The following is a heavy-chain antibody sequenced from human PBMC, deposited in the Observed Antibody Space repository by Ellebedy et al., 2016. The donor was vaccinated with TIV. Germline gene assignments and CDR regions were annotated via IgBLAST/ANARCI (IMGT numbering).Heavy chain of an antibody. CDR1: GFTFSSYS. Sequence: GGSLRLSXAASGFTFSSYSMNWVRQAPGKGLEWVSSISPDSRTIYEADSVKGRFTISRDNAKSSLYLQMNSLRVEDTAVYYCTRDQKWLRDRDAFDMWGQGTMVTVSS. J-gene: IGHJ3*02. V-gene: IGHV3-21*06. CDR3: TRDQKWLRDRDAFDM. D-gene: IGHD5-12*01. CDR2: ISPDSRTI.